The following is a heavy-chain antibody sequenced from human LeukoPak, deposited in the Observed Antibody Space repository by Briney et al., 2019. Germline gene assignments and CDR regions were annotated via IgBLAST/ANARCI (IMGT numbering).Heavy chain of an antibody. Sequence: SAKVSSAASVGTFCSYIISSVREAPGQGVECRGRIIPILGVAHYAQKFQGRVTITAEKSTSTAYMELSSLRSEDTAVYYCARDPGCSSTSCSTDYCDDYVMDVWGQGTTVTVSS. CDR2: IIPILGVA. CDR1: VGTFCSYI. CDR3: ARDPGCSSTSCSTDYCDDYVMDV. D-gene: IGHD2-2*01. J-gene: IGHJ6*02. V-gene: IGHV1-69*04.